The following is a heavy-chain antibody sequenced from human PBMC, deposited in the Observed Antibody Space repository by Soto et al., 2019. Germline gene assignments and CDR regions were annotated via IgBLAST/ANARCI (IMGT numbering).Heavy chain of an antibody. CDR3: ARDPELHGLDH. CDR1: GDTVTTCSHY. CDR2: ISYRGST. V-gene: IGHV4-61*01. Sequence: SATLSLTCTVSGDTVTTCSHYWSWLRQPPGKALEWIGYISYRGSTKYNPSLKNRVAISLDTSRNQFSLNLTPVTASDTAIYFCARDPELHGLDHWGQGTLVTVSS. D-gene: IGHD2-21*01. J-gene: IGHJ4*02.